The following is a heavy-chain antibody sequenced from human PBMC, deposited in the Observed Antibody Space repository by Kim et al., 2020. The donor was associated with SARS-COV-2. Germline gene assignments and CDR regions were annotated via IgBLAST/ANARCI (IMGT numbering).Heavy chain of an antibody. CDR1: GFTFDDYA. D-gene: IGHD3-10*01. CDR3: AKDRRYYGSGRDTVFDY. Sequence: GGSLRLSCAASGFTFDDYAMHWVRQAPGKGLEWVSLISGDGGSTYYADSVKGRFTISRDNSKNSLYLQMNSLRTEDTALYYCAKDRRYYGSGRDTVFDYWGQGTLVTVSS. V-gene: IGHV3-43*02. J-gene: IGHJ4*02. CDR2: ISGDGGST.